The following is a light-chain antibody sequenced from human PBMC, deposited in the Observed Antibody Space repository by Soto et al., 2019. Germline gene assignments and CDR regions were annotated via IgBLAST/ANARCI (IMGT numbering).Light chain of an antibody. J-gene: IGLJ1*01. V-gene: IGLV2-11*01. CDR3: CSYSGSFV. Sequence: QSALTQPRSVSGSPGQSVTISCTGGTSDVGGFTYVSWYQHHPGKAPTLIIYDVNKRPSGVPDRFSASASGSAASLTISGLQDDDEADYYCCSYSGSFVFGSGTKLTVL. CDR2: DVN. CDR1: TSDVGGFTY.